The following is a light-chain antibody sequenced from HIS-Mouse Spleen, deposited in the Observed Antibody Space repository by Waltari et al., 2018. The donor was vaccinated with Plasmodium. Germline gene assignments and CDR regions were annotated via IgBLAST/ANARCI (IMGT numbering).Light chain of an antibody. CDR2: QDS. J-gene: IGLJ2*01. Sequence: SYELTQPPSVSVFPGQTASIPCSGDTLGDKYACWYQQKPGQSPVLVIYQDSKRPSGIPERFSGSNSGNTATLTISGTQAMDEADYYCQAWDSSTVVFGGGTKLTVL. CDR1: TLGDKY. CDR3: QAWDSSTVV. V-gene: IGLV3-1*01.